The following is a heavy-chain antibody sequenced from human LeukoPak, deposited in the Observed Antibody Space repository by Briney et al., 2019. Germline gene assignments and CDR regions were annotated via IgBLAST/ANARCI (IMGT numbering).Heavy chain of an antibody. CDR1: GYTFTSYY. CDR2: INPAGGST. V-gene: IGHV1-46*01. J-gene: IGHJ4*02. Sequence: ASVKVSCKASGYTFTSYYMHWVRQAPGQGLEWMGIINPAGGSTTYAQKFQGRLTMTRDTSTSTASMELSSLKSEDTALYYCAGGSGSPDYWGQGTLVTVFS. CDR3: AGGSGSPDY. D-gene: IGHD1-26*01.